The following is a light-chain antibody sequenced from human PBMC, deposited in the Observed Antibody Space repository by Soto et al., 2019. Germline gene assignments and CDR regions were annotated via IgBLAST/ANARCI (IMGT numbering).Light chain of an antibody. Sequence: QSALTQPASVSGSPGQSITISCTGTSSDVGGYNYVSWYQQHPGKAPKLMIYDVSNRPSGVSNRFSGSKSGNTASLTISGLQAEDEADYYCSSYTSSSTYVFGPGTKLPS. CDR2: DVS. CDR3: SSYTSSSTYV. V-gene: IGLV2-14*01. CDR1: SSDVGGYNY. J-gene: IGLJ1*01.